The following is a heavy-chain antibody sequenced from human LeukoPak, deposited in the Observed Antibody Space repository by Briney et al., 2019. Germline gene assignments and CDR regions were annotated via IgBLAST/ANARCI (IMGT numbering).Heavy chain of an antibody. V-gene: IGHV4-59*01. CDR2: IYYSGST. CDR3: ARVVGPIDY. CDR1: GGSISSYY. J-gene: IGHJ4*02. D-gene: IGHD2-15*01. Sequence: PSETLSLTCTVSGGSISSYYWSWIRQPPGKGLEWIGYIYYSGSTNYNPSLKSRVTISVDTSKNQFSLKLSSVTAADTAVHYCARVVGPIDYWGQGTLVTVSS.